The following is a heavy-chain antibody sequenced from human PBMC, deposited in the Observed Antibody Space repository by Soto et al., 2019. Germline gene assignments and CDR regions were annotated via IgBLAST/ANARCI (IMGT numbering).Heavy chain of an antibody. V-gene: IGHV4-31*03. CDR2: IYYSGST. CDR1: GGSISSGGYY. D-gene: IGHD3-16*01. Sequence: SETLSLTCTVSGGSISSGGYYWSWIRQHPGKGLEWIGYIYYSGSTYYNPSLKSRVNISVDTSKNQLSLKLSSVTAADTAVYYCASFRNYAGYYYYYYMDVWGKGTTVTVSS. CDR3: ASFRNYAGYYYYYYMDV. J-gene: IGHJ6*03.